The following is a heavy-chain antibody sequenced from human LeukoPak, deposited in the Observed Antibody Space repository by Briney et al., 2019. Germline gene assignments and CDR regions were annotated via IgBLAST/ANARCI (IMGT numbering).Heavy chain of an antibody. CDR3: AGNPKKGQLLWFDH. V-gene: IGHV3-23*01. CDR1: GLTFSNYA. D-gene: IGHD2-21*02. Sequence: GGSLRLSCEASGLTFSNYAMGWVRQSPGRGLEWVAAVTGSGAGTYYADSVKGRSAISRDNSKNTVYLQLSSLRVEDTAIYFCAGNPKKGQLLWFDHWGQGALVTVSS. J-gene: IGHJ5*02. CDR2: VTGSGAGT.